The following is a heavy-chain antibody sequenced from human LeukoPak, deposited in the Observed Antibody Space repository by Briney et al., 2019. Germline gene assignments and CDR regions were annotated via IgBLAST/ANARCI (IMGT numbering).Heavy chain of an antibody. Sequence: GGSLRLSCAASEFTFSSHAMNWVRQAPGKGLDWVAVMSFDGSHIYYADSVKGRFTISRDNSKNTLFLQMNSLRADDTAVYYCARGGTYYYQYYYMDVWGKGTTVTVSS. J-gene: IGHJ6*03. CDR1: EFTFSSHA. D-gene: IGHD3-16*01. CDR3: ARGGTYYYQYYYMDV. CDR2: MSFDGSHI. V-gene: IGHV3-30*01.